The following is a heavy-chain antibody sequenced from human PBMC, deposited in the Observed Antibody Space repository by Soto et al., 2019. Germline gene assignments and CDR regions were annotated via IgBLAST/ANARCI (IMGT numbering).Heavy chain of an antibody. CDR2: ISSSSSTI. Sequence: GSLRLSCAASGFTFSSYSMNWVRQAPGKGLEWVSYISSSSSTIYYADSVKGRFTISRDNAKNSLYLQMNSLRAEDTAVYYCARDWIAVAGTLRYYYYYGMDVWGQGTTVTVSS. J-gene: IGHJ6*02. D-gene: IGHD6-19*01. CDR3: ARDWIAVAGTLRYYYYYGMDV. V-gene: IGHV3-48*01. CDR1: GFTFSSYS.